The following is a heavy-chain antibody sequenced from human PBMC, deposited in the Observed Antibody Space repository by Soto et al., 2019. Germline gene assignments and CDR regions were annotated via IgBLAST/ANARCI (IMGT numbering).Heavy chain of an antibody. CDR2: ISFDGNYK. CDR1: GFTVSSKY. Sequence: GGSLRLSCAVSGFTVSSKYLNWVRQAPGKGLEWLAVISFDGNYKYHAEYEKGRFTISRDNSKNTLFLEMSSLRAEDTAVYYCAKRSSSSTFDYWGQGTLVTVSS. V-gene: IGHV3-30*18. CDR3: AKRSSSSTFDY. D-gene: IGHD6-6*01. J-gene: IGHJ4*02.